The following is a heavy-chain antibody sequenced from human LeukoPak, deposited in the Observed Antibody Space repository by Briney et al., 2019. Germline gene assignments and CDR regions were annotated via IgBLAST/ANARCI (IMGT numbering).Heavy chain of an antibody. V-gene: IGHV4-34*01. CDR1: GGSFSAYY. Sequence: SETLSLTCAVSGGSFSAYYWSWIRQPPGRGLEWIGEISPTGGTNCNPSLKSRVSISVDTSKNQFSLKLSSVTAADTAVYYCARVDYYDSSGYYYHYWGQGTLVTVSS. D-gene: IGHD3-22*01. J-gene: IGHJ4*02. CDR2: ISPTGGT. CDR3: ARVDYYDSSGYYYHY.